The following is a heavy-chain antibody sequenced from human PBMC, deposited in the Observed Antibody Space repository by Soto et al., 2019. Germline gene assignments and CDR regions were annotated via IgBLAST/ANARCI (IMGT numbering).Heavy chain of an antibody. CDR1: GGSISSSSYY. CDR2: IYYSGST. D-gene: IGHD5-18*01. V-gene: IGHV4-39*01. CDR3: ARQSRGGYSYEFDY. J-gene: IGHJ4*02. Sequence: QLQLQESGPGLVKPSETLSLTCTVSGGSISSSSYYWGWIRQPPGKGLEWIGSIYYSGSTYYNPSLKSRVTISVDTSKNQFSLKLSSVTAADTAVYYCARQSRGGYSYEFDYWGQGTLVTVSS.